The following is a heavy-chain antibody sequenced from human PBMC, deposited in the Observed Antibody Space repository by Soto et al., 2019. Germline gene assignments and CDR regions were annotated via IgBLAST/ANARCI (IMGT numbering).Heavy chain of an antibody. Sequence: SVKVSCKASGGSFRTYAINWVRQAPGQGLEWMGGIIPMLAAPTYAQKFQGRLTITADESTTTVYMELSSLTSEDTAVYYCARVGPPSPSVIWFFDLWGRGTLVTVS. V-gene: IGHV1-69*13. CDR3: ARVGPPSPSVIWFFDL. CDR2: IIPMLAAP. J-gene: IGHJ2*01. D-gene: IGHD2-21*01. CDR1: GGSFRTYA.